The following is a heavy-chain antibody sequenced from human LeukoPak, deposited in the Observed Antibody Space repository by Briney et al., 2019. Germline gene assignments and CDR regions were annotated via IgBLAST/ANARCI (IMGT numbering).Heavy chain of an antibody. CDR3: ARPNITSYYDSRGYDAFDV. V-gene: IGHV5-51*01. CDR1: GYSFSTYW. Sequence: GESLKISCKGSGYSFSTYWIGWVRQMPGKGLEWMGIIYPGDSDTRYSPSFQGQVTISADKSVSTAYLQWSSLKASDTAMYYCARPNITSYYDSRGYDAFDVWGQGTMVTVSS. J-gene: IGHJ3*01. D-gene: IGHD3-22*01. CDR2: IYPGDSDT.